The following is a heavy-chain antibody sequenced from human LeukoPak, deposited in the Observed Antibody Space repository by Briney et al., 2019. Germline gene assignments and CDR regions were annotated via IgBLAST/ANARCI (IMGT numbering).Heavy chain of an antibody. CDR3: ARQQGDCRSTSCFFDY. D-gene: IGHD2-2*01. J-gene: IGHJ4*02. CDR2: IYGSGST. Sequence: PSETLSLTCTVSGGSISSYYWSWIRQPPGKGLQWIGYIYGSGSTNYNSSLKSRVTILVDTSKNQFSLKLNSVTAADTAMYYCARQQGDCRSTSCFFDYWGQGTLVAVSS. V-gene: IGHV4-59*08. CDR1: GGSISSYY.